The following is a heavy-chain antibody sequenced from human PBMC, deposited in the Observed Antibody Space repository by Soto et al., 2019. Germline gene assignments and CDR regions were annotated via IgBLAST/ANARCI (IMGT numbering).Heavy chain of an antibody. CDR2: FDPEDGET. CDR1: GYTLTELS. CDR3: ATDRKNYYYYGMDV. J-gene: IGHJ6*02. Sequence: GASVKVSCKVSGYTLTELSMHWVRQAPGKGLEWMGGFDPEDGETIYAQKFQGRVTMTEDTSTDTAYMELSSLRSEDTAVYYCATDRKNYYYYGMDVWGQGTTVTVSS. V-gene: IGHV1-24*01.